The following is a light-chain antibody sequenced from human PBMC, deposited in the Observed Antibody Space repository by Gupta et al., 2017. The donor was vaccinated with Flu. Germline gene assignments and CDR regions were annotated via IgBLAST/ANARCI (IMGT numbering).Light chain of an antibody. J-gene: IGKJ5*01. CDR1: TIGSN. V-gene: IGKV6-21*01. CDR2: YAS. Sequence: TIGSNLHWYQQKPGQSPNLLIKYASQSASGVPSRFSGSGSGTDFTLTINSVEAEDAATYYCQQSSSLPITFGQGTRLEIK. CDR3: QQSSSLPIT.